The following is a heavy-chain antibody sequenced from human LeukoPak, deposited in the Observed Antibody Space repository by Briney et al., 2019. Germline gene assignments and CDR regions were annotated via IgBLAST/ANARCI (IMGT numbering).Heavy chain of an antibody. J-gene: IGHJ3*02. CDR1: GFTFSSYG. Sequence: GGSLRLSCAASGFTFSSYGMHWVRQAPGKGLEWVAFIRYDGSNKYYADSVKGRFTISRDNSKNTLYLQMNSLRAEDTAVYYCAKSRSGYPRVDGFDIWGQGKMVTVSS. V-gene: IGHV3-30*02. D-gene: IGHD3-3*01. CDR3: AKSRSGYPRVDGFDI. CDR2: IRYDGSNK.